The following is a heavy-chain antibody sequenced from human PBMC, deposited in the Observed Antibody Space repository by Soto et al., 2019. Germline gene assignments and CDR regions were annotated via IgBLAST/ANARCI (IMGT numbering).Heavy chain of an antibody. CDR1: GFTFGSHA. Sequence: EVQLLESGGGLVQPGGSLRLSCAASGFTFGSHAMSWVRQAPGKGLEWVSGVTESGGTTYYADSVKGRFTISIDNPKNTLYLQMYSLRVEDTAIYYCAKVFIAGDYWDYFDYWGQGALVTVSS. V-gene: IGHV3-23*01. CDR2: VTESGGTT. D-gene: IGHD7-27*01. J-gene: IGHJ4*02. CDR3: AKVFIAGDYWDYFDY.